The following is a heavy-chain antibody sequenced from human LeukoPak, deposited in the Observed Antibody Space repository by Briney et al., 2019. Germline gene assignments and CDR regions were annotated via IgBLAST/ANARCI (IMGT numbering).Heavy chain of an antibody. V-gene: IGHV1-58*02. Sequence: SVTVSFKASGFTFTSSAMQWVRQARGQRREWIGWIVVCSGNTNYAQKFQERVTITRDMSTSTAYMELSSLRSEDTAVYYCAADVEQLGPFDYWGQGTLVTVSS. D-gene: IGHD6-13*01. CDR3: AADVEQLGPFDY. CDR1: GFTFTSSA. CDR2: IVVCSGNT. J-gene: IGHJ4*02.